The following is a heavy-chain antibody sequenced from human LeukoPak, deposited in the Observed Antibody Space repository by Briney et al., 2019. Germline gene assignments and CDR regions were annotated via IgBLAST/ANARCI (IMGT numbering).Heavy chain of an antibody. Sequence: PWASVKVSCKTSGYTFTGYYMHWVRQAPGQGLEWMGWINPNSGGTNYAQKFQGRVTMTTDTSTSTAYMELRSLTSDDTAVYYCAREESIGSYQFLHDYWGQGTLVTVSS. D-gene: IGHD1-26*01. J-gene: IGHJ4*02. CDR2: INPNSGGT. CDR3: AREESIGSYQFLHDY. CDR1: GYTFTGYY. V-gene: IGHV1-2*02.